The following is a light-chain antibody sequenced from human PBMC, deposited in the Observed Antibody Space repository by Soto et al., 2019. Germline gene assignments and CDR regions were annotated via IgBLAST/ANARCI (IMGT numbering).Light chain of an antibody. J-gene: IGLJ1*01. Sequence: QSALTQPRSVSGSPGQSVTISCTGATSDVGAYTYVSWYQQHPGKAPKLMIYDVFRRPSGVPDRFSGSKSGSTASLTISGLQAEDEADYYCCSYTVTYVFGTGTKLTVL. CDR1: TSDVGAYTY. CDR3: CSYTVTYV. V-gene: IGLV2-11*01. CDR2: DVF.